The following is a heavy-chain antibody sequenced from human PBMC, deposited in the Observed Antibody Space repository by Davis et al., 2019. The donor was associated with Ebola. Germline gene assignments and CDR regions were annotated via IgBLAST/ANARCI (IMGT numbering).Heavy chain of an antibody. V-gene: IGHV4-34*01. CDR3: ASGTICGVVRYYYYGMDV. D-gene: IGHD3-3*01. CDR1: GGSFSGYY. Sequence: MPSETLSLTCAVYGGSFSGYYWSWIRQPPGKGLEWIGEIYHSGTTNYNPSLKSRVTISVDTSKNQFSLKLSSVTAADTAVYYCASGTICGVVRYYYYGMDVWGQGTTVTVSS. CDR2: IYHSGTT. J-gene: IGHJ6*02.